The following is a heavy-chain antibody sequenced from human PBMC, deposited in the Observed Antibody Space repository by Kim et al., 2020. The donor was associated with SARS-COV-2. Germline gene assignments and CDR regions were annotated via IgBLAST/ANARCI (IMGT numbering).Heavy chain of an antibody. V-gene: IGHV3-48*03. J-gene: IGHJ4*02. D-gene: IGHD4-4*01. CDR3: ARGPNYSPFDF. Sequence: GGSLRLSCTASGFTFSSYERNWVRQAPGKGLEWVSDIIGSGTTIYYADSLRGRFTIVSDNDKNSLLLHMNSLRAEDTAVYYCARGPNYSPFDFWGQGTLVTVSS. CDR2: IIGSGTTI. CDR1: GFTFSSYE.